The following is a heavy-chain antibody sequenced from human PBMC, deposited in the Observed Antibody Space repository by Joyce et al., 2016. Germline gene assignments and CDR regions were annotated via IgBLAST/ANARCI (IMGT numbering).Heavy chain of an antibody. V-gene: IGHV4-4*02. J-gene: IGHJ5*01. D-gene: IGHD5-12*01. CDR1: GGSISSAHW. Sequence: VQLQESGPGLVKPSGTLSLTCAVFGGSISSAHWWSWVRQPPGKGLEWIGEIYLGGSTTYNPSLKSRVTISVDKSKNQLSLKMNSVTAADTAVYYWARNGAYSQDSWGQGTLVTVSS. CDR2: IYLGGST. CDR3: ARNGAYSQDS.